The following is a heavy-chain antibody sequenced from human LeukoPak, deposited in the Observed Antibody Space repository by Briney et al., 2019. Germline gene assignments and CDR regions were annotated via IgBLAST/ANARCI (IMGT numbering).Heavy chain of an antibody. CDR3: ARGPRGGCCSGGSCYPRYYYYGMDV. Sequence: SETLSLTCTVSGGSISSYYWSWIRQPPGKGLEWIGYIYCSGSTNYNPSLKSRVTISVDTSKNQFSLKLSSVTAADTAVYYCARGPRGGCCSGGSCYPRYYYYGMDVWGQGTTVTVSS. CDR1: GGSISSYY. D-gene: IGHD2-15*01. CDR2: IYCSGST. J-gene: IGHJ6*02. V-gene: IGHV4-59*01.